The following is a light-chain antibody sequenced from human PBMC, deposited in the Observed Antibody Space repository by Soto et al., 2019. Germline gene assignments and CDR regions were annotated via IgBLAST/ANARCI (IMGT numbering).Light chain of an antibody. V-gene: IGKV1-5*01. J-gene: IGKJ1*01. CDR3: QQYNSFWT. CDR1: QTISSW. CDR2: DAS. Sequence: DIQMTQSPSTLSVSVGDRVTITCRASQTISSWLAWYQQKPGKAPKLLIYDASSLESGVPSSFSGSASGTEFPLTISRLQPDDSATYYCQQYNSFWTFGQGTQVDIK.